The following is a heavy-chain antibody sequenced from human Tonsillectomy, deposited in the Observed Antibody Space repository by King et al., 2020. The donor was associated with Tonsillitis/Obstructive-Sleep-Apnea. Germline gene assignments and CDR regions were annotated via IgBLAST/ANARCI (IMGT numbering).Heavy chain of an antibody. CDR1: GFTFSSHA. CDR3: AKARGFPGSSALDY. CDR2: ISGSGGST. Sequence: VQLVESGGGLVQPGGSLRLSCAASGFTFSSHAMSWVRPAPGKGLEWGSAISGSGGSTFYADSAKGRFTISRDNSKNPLYLPMNSLRAEDTAVYYCAKARGFPGSSALDYWGQGTLVTVSS. D-gene: IGHD6-6*01. J-gene: IGHJ4*02. V-gene: IGHV3-23*04.